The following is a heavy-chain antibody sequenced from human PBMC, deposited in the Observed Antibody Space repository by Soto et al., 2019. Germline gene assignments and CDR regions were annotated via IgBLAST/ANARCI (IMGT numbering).Heavy chain of an antibody. Sequence: QVQLVQSGAEVKKPGASVKVSCKASGYTFTSYDINWVRQATGQGLEWMGWMNPNSGNTGYAQKFQGRATMTRNTSISTAYMELSSLRCEDTAVYYCARFCSSTSCYKGGDAFDIWGQGTMVTVSS. CDR3: ARFCSSTSCYKGGDAFDI. CDR1: GYTFTSYD. CDR2: MNPNSGNT. V-gene: IGHV1-8*01. D-gene: IGHD2-2*02. J-gene: IGHJ3*02.